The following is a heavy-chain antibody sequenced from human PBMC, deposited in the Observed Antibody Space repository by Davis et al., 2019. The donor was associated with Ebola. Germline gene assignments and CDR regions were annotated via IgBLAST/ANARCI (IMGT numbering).Heavy chain of an antibody. D-gene: IGHD1-26*01. CDR1: AYTFTSYG. Sequence: ASLLVSCKASAYTFTSYGISWVRQAPGQGLEWMGWISAYNGNTNYAQKLQGRVTMTTDTSTSTAYMELRSLRSDDTAVYYCARVFGAMYYYGMDVWGQGTTVTVSS. J-gene: IGHJ6*02. V-gene: IGHV1-18*01. CDR3: ARVFGAMYYYGMDV. CDR2: ISAYNGNT.